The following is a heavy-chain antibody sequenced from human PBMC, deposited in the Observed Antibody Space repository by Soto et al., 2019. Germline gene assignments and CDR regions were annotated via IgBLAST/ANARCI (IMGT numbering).Heavy chain of an antibody. Sequence: ALLKVARKTSGYTFTVYAIHCVRQTPGQGLEWMGWINPNSGGTNYAQKFQGWVTMTRDTSISTAYMELSRLRSDDTAVYYCARDLSTSLYYGMDVWDQGTTVTVSS. J-gene: IGHJ6*02. V-gene: IGHV1-2*04. CDR3: ARDLSTSLYYGMDV. CDR2: INPNSGGT. D-gene: IGHD2-2*01. CDR1: GYTFTVYA.